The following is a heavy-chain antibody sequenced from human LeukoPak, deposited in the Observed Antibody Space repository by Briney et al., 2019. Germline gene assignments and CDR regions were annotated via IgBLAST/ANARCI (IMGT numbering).Heavy chain of an antibody. CDR2: INHSGST. D-gene: IGHD4-17*01. V-gene: IGHV4-34*01. CDR1: GGSFSGYY. J-gene: IGHJ6*03. CDR3: ARSASTTDYYYYYMDV. Sequence: SETLSLTCAVYGGSFSGYYWSWIRQPPGKGLEWIGEINHSGSTNYNPSLKSRVTISVDTSKNQFSLKLSSVTAADTAVYYCARSASTTDYYYYYMDVWGKGTTVTVSS.